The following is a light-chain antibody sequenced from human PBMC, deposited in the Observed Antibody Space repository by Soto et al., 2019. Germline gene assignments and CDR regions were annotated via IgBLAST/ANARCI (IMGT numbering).Light chain of an antibody. CDR3: ATWDDSLNEYV. Sequence: QSVLTQPPSASGTPGQRVTISCSGSTSNIGSNSVNWYQQLPGTAPKVLIYSDKQGPSGVPDRFSGSKSGTSASLAISGLQSEDEADYYCATWDDSLNEYVFGTGTKLTVL. J-gene: IGLJ1*01. CDR2: SDK. V-gene: IGLV1-44*01. CDR1: TSNIGSNS.